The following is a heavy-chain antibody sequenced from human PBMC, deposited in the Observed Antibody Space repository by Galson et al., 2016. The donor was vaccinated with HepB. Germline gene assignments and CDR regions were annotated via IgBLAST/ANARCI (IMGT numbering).Heavy chain of an antibody. Sequence: SLRLSCAGSGFSFNAHGMHWVRQAPGKGLEWVASIGFDGINEYYAGSVEGRFTVSRDNSKNTLNLQMSSLRAEDTATYYCAKAREAWIHCKVFDSWGQGTPVTVSS. CDR2: IGFDGINE. V-gene: IGHV3-33*06. CDR3: AKAREAWIHCKVFDS. D-gene: IGHD5-18*01. CDR1: GFSFNAHG. J-gene: IGHJ4*02.